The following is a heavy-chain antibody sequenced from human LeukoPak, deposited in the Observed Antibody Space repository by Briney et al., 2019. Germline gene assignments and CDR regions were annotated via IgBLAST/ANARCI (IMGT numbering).Heavy chain of an antibody. CDR3: ARVTGYGWWRLPGGAFDI. D-gene: IGHD5-12*01. J-gene: IGHJ3*02. V-gene: IGHV3-9*01. Sequence: GGSLRLSCAASGFTFDDYAMHWVRQAPGKGLEWVSGISWNSGSIGYADSVKGRFTISRDNAKNSLYLQMNSLRAEDTAVYYCARVTGYGWWRLPGGAFDIWGQGTMVTVSS. CDR2: ISWNSGSI. CDR1: GFTFDDYA.